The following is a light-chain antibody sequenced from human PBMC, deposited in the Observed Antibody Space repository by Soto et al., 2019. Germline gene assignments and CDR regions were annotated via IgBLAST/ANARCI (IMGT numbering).Light chain of an antibody. J-gene: IGKJ1*01. CDR2: GAS. Sequence: EIVLTQSPGTLSLSPGERATLSCRTSQSVSSGYLAWYQQKPGQAPRLLIYGASNRATCIPDRCTGSGSGTDFTLTIRRLEPEDFAVYYGQQYDSSLRTCGQGTKVEIK. CDR3: QQYDSSLRT. CDR1: QSVSSGY. V-gene: IGKV3-20*01.